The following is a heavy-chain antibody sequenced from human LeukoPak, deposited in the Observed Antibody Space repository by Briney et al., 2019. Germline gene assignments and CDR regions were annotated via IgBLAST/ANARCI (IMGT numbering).Heavy chain of an antibody. Sequence: HPGRSLRLSCAASGFPFDNYAMHWVRQGPGKGLEWVAGISFNSDSVGYADSVKGRFTISRDNARNSLYLQMNSLIPEDTALYYCAKPTRAISGWYFFDYWGQGTPVTVSS. CDR3: AKPTRAISGWYFFDY. V-gene: IGHV3-9*01. J-gene: IGHJ4*02. D-gene: IGHD6-19*01. CDR2: ISFNSDSV. CDR1: GFPFDNYA.